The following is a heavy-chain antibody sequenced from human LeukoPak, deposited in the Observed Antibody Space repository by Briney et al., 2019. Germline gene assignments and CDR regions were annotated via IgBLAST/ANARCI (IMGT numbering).Heavy chain of an antibody. CDR1: GYTFTSYG. J-gene: IGHJ4*02. CDR2: IIPIFGTA. Sequence: SVKVSCKASGYTFTSYGISWVRQAPGQGLEWMGGIIPIFGTANYAQKFQGRVTITADESTSTAYMELSSLRSEDTAVYYCARSGPATYCSGGSCYLAFDYWGQGTLVTVSS. CDR3: ARSGPATYCSGGSCYLAFDY. V-gene: IGHV1-69*13. D-gene: IGHD2-15*01.